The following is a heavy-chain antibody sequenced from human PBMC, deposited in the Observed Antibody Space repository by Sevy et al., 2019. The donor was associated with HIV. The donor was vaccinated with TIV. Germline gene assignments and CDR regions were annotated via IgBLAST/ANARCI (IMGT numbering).Heavy chain of an antibody. CDR1: GYTFTSYY. V-gene: IGHV1-46*03. D-gene: IGHD3-3*01. CDR2: INPSGDGT. Sequence: ASVKVSCKASGYTFTSYYMHWVRQAPGQGLEWMGVINPSGDGTTYAQKFQVRITLTRDTSTSTIYMELTSLRSEDTAVYYYARPAGNYEDFFDYSGQRTLVTVSS. J-gene: IGHJ4*02. CDR3: ARPAGNYEDFFDY.